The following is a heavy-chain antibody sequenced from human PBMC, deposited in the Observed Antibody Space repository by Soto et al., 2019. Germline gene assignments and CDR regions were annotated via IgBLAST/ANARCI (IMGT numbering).Heavy chain of an antibody. CDR3: ARDHPELYYDFWSGSYAFDI. Sequence: ASVKVSCKASGYTFTSYGISWVRQAPGQGLEWMGWISAYNGNTNYAQKLQGRVTMTTDTSTSTAYMELRSLRSDDTAVYYCARDHPELYYDFWSGSYAFDIWGQGTMVTVSS. J-gene: IGHJ3*02. V-gene: IGHV1-18*01. D-gene: IGHD3-3*01. CDR2: ISAYNGNT. CDR1: GYTFTSYG.